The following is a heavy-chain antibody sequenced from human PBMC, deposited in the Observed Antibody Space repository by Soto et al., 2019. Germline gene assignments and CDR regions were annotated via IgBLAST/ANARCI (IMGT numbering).Heavy chain of an antibody. V-gene: IGHV3-74*01. D-gene: IGHD6-6*01. Sequence: GGSLRLSCAASGFTFSTYWMHWVRQVPGKGLVWVSHINSDGTYTPHADSVKGRFTISRDNAKNTLYLQMNSLRAEDTAVYYCARQGQLGTGNLYDYWGQGTLVTVSS. CDR3: ARQGQLGTGNLYDY. J-gene: IGHJ4*02. CDR1: GFTFSTYW. CDR2: INSDGTYT.